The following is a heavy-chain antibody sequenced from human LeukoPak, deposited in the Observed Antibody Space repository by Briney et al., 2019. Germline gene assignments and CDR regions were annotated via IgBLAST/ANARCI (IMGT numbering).Heavy chain of an antibody. CDR3: ARASSGSRMRYFDY. J-gene: IGHJ4*02. CDR2: IYYSGST. Sequence: SETLSLTCTVSGGSISSYYWSWIRQPPGKGLEWIGYIYYSGSTNYNPSLKSRVTISVDTSKNQFSLKLSSVTAADTAVYYCARASSGSRMRYFDYWGQGTLVTVSS. CDR1: GGSISSYY. V-gene: IGHV4-59*01. D-gene: IGHD3-10*01.